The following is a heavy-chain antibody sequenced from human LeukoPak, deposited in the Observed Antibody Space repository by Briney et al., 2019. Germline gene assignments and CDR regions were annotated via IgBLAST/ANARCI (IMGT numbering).Heavy chain of an antibody. V-gene: IGHV3-48*03. CDR3: ARELCSGDRCSDY. J-gene: IGHJ4*02. Sequence: GGSLRLSCAASGFTFSTYEMNWVRQAPGKGLEWLSYISSSGSTIYYADSVKGRFTISRDNAKNSLYLQMNSLRAEDTAIYYCARELCSGDRCSDYWGQGTLVTVSS. D-gene: IGHD2-15*01. CDR2: ISSSGSTI. CDR1: GFTFSTYE.